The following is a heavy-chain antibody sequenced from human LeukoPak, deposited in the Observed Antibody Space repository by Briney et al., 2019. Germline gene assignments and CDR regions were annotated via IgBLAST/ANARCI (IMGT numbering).Heavy chain of an antibody. Sequence: ASVKVSCKASGYTFTSYGISWVRQAPGQGLEWMGWISAYNGNTNYAQKLQGRVTMTTDTSTSTAYMELRSLRSDDTAVYYCARGGSEPFDDFWSGYSPSDYWGQGTLVTVSS. CDR2: ISAYNGNT. CDR3: ARGGSEPFDDFWSGYSPSDY. CDR1: GYTFTSYG. D-gene: IGHD3-3*01. J-gene: IGHJ4*02. V-gene: IGHV1-18*01.